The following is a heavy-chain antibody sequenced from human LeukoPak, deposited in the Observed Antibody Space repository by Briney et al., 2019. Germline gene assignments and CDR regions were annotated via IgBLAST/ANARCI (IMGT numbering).Heavy chain of an antibody. CDR3: ARANFLYCSSTTCLFDY. Sequence: ASVKVSCKASGYTFTDYYMHWVRQSPGQGFEWMGWINPNDGDTNYAQKFQGRVTMTRDTSISTAHMEVSRLRSDDTAVYYCARANFLYCSSTTCLFDYWGQGTLVTVSS. J-gene: IGHJ4*02. CDR2: INPNDGDT. CDR1: GYTFTDYY. V-gene: IGHV1-2*02. D-gene: IGHD2-2*01.